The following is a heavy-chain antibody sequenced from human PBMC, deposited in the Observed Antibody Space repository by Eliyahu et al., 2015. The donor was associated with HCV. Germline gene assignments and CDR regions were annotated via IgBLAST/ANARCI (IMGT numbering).Heavy chain of an antibody. J-gene: IGHJ2*01. D-gene: IGHD1-26*01. CDR1: GGSXSXYY. Sequence: QVQVQESGPGLVKXSETLSLXCXVSGGSXSXYYWSWIRQPPGKGLEWIGYIYYSGNTNYNPSLKSRVTISVDTSKNQFSLRLTSVTAADTAVYYCATSQSGRSFRGWYFDLWGRGTLVTVSS. CDR3: ATSQSGRSFRGWYFDL. V-gene: IGHV4-59*01. CDR2: IYYSGNT.